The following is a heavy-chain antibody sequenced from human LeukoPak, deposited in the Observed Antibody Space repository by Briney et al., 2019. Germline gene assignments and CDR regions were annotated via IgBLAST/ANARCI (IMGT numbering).Heavy chain of an antibody. V-gene: IGHV1-69*01. J-gene: IGHJ3*02. CDR1: GGTFSRYG. CDR2: IVPIFGTA. D-gene: IGHD5-24*01. CDR3: ARDLRDGYLDAFDI. Sequence: SVKVSCKASGGTFSRYGISWVRQARGQGLEWMGGIVPIFGTANYAQKFQGRVTITADESTSTAYMELSSLRSEDTAVYYCARDLRDGYLDAFDIWGQGTMVTVSS.